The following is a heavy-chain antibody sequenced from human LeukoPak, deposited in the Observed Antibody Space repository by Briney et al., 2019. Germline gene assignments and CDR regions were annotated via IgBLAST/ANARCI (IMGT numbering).Heavy chain of an antibody. CDR1: GYTFTGYY. CDR2: INPNSGGT. CDR3: ARGIISSSWEEFDY. D-gene: IGHD6-13*01. J-gene: IGHJ4*02. V-gene: IGHV1-2*06. Sequence: ASVKVSCKASGYTFTGYYMHWVRQAPGQGLEWMGRINPNSGGTNYAQKFQGRVTMARDTSISTACMELSRLRSDDTAVYYCARGIISSSWEEFDYWGQGTLVTVSS.